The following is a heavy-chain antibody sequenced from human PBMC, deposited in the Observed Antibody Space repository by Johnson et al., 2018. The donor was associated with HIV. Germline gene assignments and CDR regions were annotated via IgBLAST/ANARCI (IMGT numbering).Heavy chain of an antibody. V-gene: IGHV3-53*01. D-gene: IGHD1-26*01. Sequence: VQLVESGGGLIQPGGSLRLSCAASGFTVSSNYMSWVRQAPGKGLEWVSVIYSGGTTYCADSVKGRFTISRDNSKNTLYLQMNSLRAEDTAVYYCARESANSGRYSGAFDIWGQGTMVTVSS. J-gene: IGHJ3*02. CDR2: IYSGGTT. CDR1: GFTVSSNY. CDR3: ARESANSGRYSGAFDI.